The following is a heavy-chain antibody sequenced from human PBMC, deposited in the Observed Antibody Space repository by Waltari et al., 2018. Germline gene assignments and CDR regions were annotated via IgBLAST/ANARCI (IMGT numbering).Heavy chain of an antibody. CDR1: GGTFSSYA. CDR2: IIPIFGTA. D-gene: IGHD1-1*01. CDR3: ASGMIHPWYFDL. Sequence: QVQLVQSGAEVKQPGSSVKVSGKASGGTFSSYAISWVRQAPGQGLEWMGGIIPIFGTANYAQKYPGIVPIPADKSTSTAYMGLSSLRSEDTAVYYFASGMIHPWYFDLWGRGTLVTVSS. V-gene: IGHV1-69*14. J-gene: IGHJ2*01.